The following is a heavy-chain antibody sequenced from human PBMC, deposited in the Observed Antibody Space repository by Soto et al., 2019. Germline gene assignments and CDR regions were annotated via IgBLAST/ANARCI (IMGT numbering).Heavy chain of an antibody. CDR3: ARARDWSKYSGYDPIDYYFDY. D-gene: IGHD5-12*01. CDR1: GFPISSTYS. Sequence: SETLSLTCLVSGFPISSTYSWGWIRQPPGKGLEWIGSISHSGTTSYSPSLTSRVSISVDTSKNQVSLKLTSVTAADTAVYYCARARDWSKYSGYDPIDYYFDYWGQGTLVTVSS. J-gene: IGHJ4*02. CDR2: ISHSGTT. V-gene: IGHV4-38-2*02.